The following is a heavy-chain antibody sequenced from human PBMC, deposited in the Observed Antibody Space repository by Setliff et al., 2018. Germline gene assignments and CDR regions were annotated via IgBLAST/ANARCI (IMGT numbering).Heavy chain of an antibody. J-gene: IGHJ4*02. CDR1: GCSISSGYY. V-gene: IGHV4-38-2*01. Sequence: SETLSLPCAVSGCSISSGYYGGWIRQPPGKWLEWIGSIYHSGSTYYNPSLKSRVTISGDTSKNQFSLKLSSVTAADTAVYYCARGRVEMATITPFDYWGQGTLVTVSS. CDR2: IYHSGST. D-gene: IGHD5-12*01. CDR3: ARGRVEMATITPFDY.